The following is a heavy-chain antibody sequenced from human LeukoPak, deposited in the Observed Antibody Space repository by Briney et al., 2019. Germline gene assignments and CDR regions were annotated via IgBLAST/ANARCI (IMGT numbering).Heavy chain of an antibody. CDR2: IDYSGST. CDR1: GGSISSSSYY. V-gene: IGHV4-39*01. D-gene: IGHD6-13*01. Sequence: AGTLSLTCTVSGGSISSSSYYWGWIRQPPGKGLEWIVSIDYSGSTYYNPSLKSRVTISVDKSKNPLSLKLSSVTAEDTAVYYCARHVWTKLVAWFDPWGQGTLVTVSS. J-gene: IGHJ5*02. CDR3: ARHVWTKLVAWFDP.